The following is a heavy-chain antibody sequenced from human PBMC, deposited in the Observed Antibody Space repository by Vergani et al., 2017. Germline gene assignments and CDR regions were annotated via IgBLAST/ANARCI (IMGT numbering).Heavy chain of an antibody. J-gene: IGHJ4*02. CDR3: AKQYFVSGNYLCDY. CDR1: GFTFGSYA. V-gene: IGHV3-23*01. Sequence: EMQLLESGGGLVKPGGSLRLSCAASGFTFGSYAMTWVRQAPGKGLEWVSALSASGHNTYHADSVKGRFTISRDNSKNTIYLQMSSLRAEDTSIYYCAKQYFVSGNYLCDYWGQGTLVTFSS. D-gene: IGHD3-10*01. CDR2: LSASGHNT.